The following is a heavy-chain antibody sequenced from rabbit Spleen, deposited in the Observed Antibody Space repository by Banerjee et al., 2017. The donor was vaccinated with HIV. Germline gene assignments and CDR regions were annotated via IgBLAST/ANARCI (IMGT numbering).Heavy chain of an antibody. CDR2: IASGNSGYT. CDR3: ARDTGSSFSSYGMNL. CDR1: GFSFGSNYY. J-gene: IGHJ6*01. Sequence: QSLEESGGDLGKPGASLTLTCTASGFSFGSNYYMCWVRQAPGKGLEWIACIASGNSGYTYYATWATGRFTCSKTSSTTVTLQMTSLTAADTATYFCARDTGSSFSSYGMNLWGPGTLVTVS. V-gene: IGHV1S40*01. D-gene: IGHD8-1*01.